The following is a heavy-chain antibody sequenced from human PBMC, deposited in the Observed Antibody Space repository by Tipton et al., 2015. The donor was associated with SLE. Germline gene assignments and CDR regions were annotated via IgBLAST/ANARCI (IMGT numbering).Heavy chain of an antibody. CDR2: IYYSGST. D-gene: IGHD3-10*01. Sequence: TLSLTCTVSGGSISSSSYYWGWIRQPPGKGLEWIGSIYYSGSTYYNPSLKSRVTISVDTSKNQFSLKLSSVTAADTAVYHCARDGHYYGSGSYYKDGWFDPWGQGTLVTVSS. CDR3: ARDGHYYGSGSYYKDGWFDP. J-gene: IGHJ5*02. V-gene: IGHV4-39*07. CDR1: GGSISSSSYY.